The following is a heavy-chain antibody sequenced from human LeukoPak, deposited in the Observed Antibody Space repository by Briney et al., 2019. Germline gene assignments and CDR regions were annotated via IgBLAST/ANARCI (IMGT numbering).Heavy chain of an antibody. D-gene: IGHD4/OR15-4a*01. CDR2: IYSGTI. Sequence: GGSLRLSCTVSGFTVSSNSMSWVRQAPGKGLEWVSFIYSGTIHYSDSVKGRFTISRDNSKNTLYLQMNSLGAEDTAVYYCARRAGAYSHPYDYWGQGTLVTVSS. J-gene: IGHJ4*02. CDR3: ARRAGAYSHPYDY. V-gene: IGHV3-53*01. CDR1: GFTVSSNS.